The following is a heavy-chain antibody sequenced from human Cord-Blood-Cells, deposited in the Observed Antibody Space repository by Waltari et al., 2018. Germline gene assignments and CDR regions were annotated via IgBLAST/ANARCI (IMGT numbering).Heavy chain of an antibody. D-gene: IGHD7-27*01. CDR1: GFTFSSYA. Sequence: EVQLLESGGGLVQPGGSLRLSCAASGFTFSSYAMSWVRQAPGKGLEWVSAISGSGGSTYYADSMKGRFTISRYNSKNTLYLQMNSLRAEDTAVYYCAKDLSANWGSPGFGYWGQGTLVTVSS. V-gene: IGHV3-23*01. J-gene: IGHJ4*02. CDR3: AKDLSANWGSPGFGY. CDR2: ISGSGGST.